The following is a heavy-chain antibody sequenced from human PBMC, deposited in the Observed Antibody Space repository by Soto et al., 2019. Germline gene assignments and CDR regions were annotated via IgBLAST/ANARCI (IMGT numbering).Heavy chain of an antibody. CDR2: INPSGGST. CDR1: GYTFTSYY. CDR3: AREHPVAGASDY. J-gene: IGHJ4*02. D-gene: IGHD6-19*01. V-gene: IGHV1-46*01. Sequence: QVQLVQSGAEVKKPGASVKVSCKASGYTFTSYYMHWVRQAPGQGLEWMGIINPSGGSTSYAQKFHGRVTMTRDTSTSTVYMELRSLRSEDTAVYYCAREHPVAGASDYWGQVTLVTVSS.